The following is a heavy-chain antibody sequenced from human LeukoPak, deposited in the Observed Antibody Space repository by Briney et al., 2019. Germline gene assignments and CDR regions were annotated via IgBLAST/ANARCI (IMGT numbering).Heavy chain of an antibody. D-gene: IGHD5-12*01. CDR1: GFTFSSYW. Sequence: PGGSLRLSCAASGFTFSSYWMSWVRQAPGKGLEWVANIKQDGSEKYYVDSVKGRFTISRDNAKNSLYLQMNSLRAEDTAVYYCARERLIVADVDLDYWGQGTLSPSPQ. CDR3: ARERLIVADVDLDY. J-gene: IGHJ4*02. V-gene: IGHV3-7*03. CDR2: IKQDGSEK.